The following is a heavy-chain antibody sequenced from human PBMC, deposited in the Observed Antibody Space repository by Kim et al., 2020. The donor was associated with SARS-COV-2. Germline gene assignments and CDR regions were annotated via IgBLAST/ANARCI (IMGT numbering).Heavy chain of an antibody. CDR2: IYHSGST. V-gene: IGHV4-38-2*02. Sequence: SETLSLTCTVSGYSISSGYYWGWIRQPPGKGLEWIGSIYHSGSTYYNPPLKSRVTISVDTSKNQFSLKLSSVTAADTAVYYCASLAVAGLDFDYWGQGTLVTVSS. CDR3: ASLAVAGLDFDY. D-gene: IGHD6-19*01. CDR1: GYSISSGYY. J-gene: IGHJ4*02.